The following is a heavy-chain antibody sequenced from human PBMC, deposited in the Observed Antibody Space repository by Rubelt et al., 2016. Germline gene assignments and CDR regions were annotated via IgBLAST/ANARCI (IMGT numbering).Heavy chain of an antibody. CDR3: AKARDITGWYGFDY. Sequence: GGGLGQPGGSLRLSCTASGFAFSIYAMNWVRQAPGKGLEWVSAISSSGVSTYYIDSVRGRFTISRDNSKNTVYLQMNTLRAEDTAVYYCAKARDITGWYGFDYWGQGTLVTVSS. CDR1: GFAFSIYA. D-gene: IGHD6-19*01. J-gene: IGHJ4*02. CDR2: ISSSGVST. V-gene: IGHV3-23*01.